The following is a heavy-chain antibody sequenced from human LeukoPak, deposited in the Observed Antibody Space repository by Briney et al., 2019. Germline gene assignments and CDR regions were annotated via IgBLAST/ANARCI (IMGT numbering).Heavy chain of an antibody. CDR1: GFTFDDYA. CDR2: ISWNSGSI. Sequence: GGSLRLSCAASGFTFDDYAMHWVRQAPGKGLEWVSGISWNSGSIGYADSVKGRFTNSRDNAKNSLYLQMNSLRAEDMALYYCAKDSTAMIVAPDGYWGQGTLVTVSS. D-gene: IGHD3-22*01. J-gene: IGHJ4*02. V-gene: IGHV3-9*03. CDR3: AKDSTAMIVAPDGY.